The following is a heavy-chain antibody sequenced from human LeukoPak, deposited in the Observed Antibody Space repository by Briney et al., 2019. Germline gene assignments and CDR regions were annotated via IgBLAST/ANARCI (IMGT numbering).Heavy chain of an antibody. CDR1: GRSIRVHY. D-gene: IGHD3-3*01. CDR2: IYSSGSS. J-gene: IGHJ2*01. Sequence: SETQSLICTVSGRSIRVHYWRWIRHPPGRGRVGLGFIYSSGSSHYNASLKSRVTISVDSSMTQLSLNLTSVTAADTALYYCARAQASGITMFGVVPYFDLWGRGTLVTVSS. CDR3: ARAQASGITMFGVVPYFDL. V-gene: IGHV4-59*11.